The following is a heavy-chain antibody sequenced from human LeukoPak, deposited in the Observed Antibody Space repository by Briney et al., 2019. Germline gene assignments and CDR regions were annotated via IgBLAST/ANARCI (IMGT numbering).Heavy chain of an antibody. CDR1: GDSVTNDHYF. CDR2: IYYTAGS. V-gene: IGHV4-30-4*01. D-gene: IGHD1-26*01. Sequence: SETLSLTCTVSGDSVTNDHYFWSWTRQPPGEGLEWIGYIYYTAGSYYNPSLRSRVTMSIDTSRNQSSLKLSSVTAADTAVYHCGRGMRYSESYVVEYWGLGTLVTVSS. CDR3: GRGMRYSESYVVEY. J-gene: IGHJ4*02.